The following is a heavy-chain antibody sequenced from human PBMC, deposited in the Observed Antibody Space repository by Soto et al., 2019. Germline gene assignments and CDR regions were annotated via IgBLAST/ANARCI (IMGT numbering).Heavy chain of an antibody. J-gene: IGHJ4*02. CDR3: ARAPVGVDTISHFDY. Sequence: TLSHTCTFQGESITKDRLHDAWLRRPPVKGLEWIGYIYNGGCTYYRPSLASRMHMSLDATRNDYSLRLTSVTAADTAVYFCARAPVGVDTISHFDYWGQGKLVTVSS. CDR2: IYNGGCT. V-gene: IGHV4-30-4*01. CDR1: GESITKDRLH. D-gene: IGHD5-18*01.